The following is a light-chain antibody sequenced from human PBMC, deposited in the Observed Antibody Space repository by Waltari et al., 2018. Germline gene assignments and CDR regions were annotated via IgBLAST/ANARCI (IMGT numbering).Light chain of an antibody. CDR3: CSYAGSSTYVV. CDR2: EVS. CDR1: SSDVGSYNL. V-gene: IGLV2-23*02. Sequence: QSALTQPASVSGSPGQSIPISCTGTSSDVGSYNLVSWYQQPPGKAPKLMIYEVSKRPSGVSNRFSGSKSGNTASLTISGLQAEDEADYYCCSYAGSSTYVVFGGGTKLTVL. J-gene: IGLJ2*01.